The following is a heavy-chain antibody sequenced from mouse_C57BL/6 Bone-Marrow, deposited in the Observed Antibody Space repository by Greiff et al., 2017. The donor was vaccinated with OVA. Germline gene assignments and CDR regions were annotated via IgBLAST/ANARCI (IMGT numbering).Heavy chain of an antibody. J-gene: IGHJ4*01. CDR2: IRSKSSNYAT. CDR1: GFTFNTYA. Sequence: EVQLVESGGGLVQPKGSLKLSCAASGFTFNTYAMHWVRQAPGKGLEWVARIRSKSSNYATYYADSVKNRFTISRDDSQSMLYLQMNNLKTEDTAMYYCVRDKDYYGSRGAMDYWGQGTSVTVSS. CDR3: VRDKDYYGSRGAMDY. D-gene: IGHD1-1*01. V-gene: IGHV10-3*01.